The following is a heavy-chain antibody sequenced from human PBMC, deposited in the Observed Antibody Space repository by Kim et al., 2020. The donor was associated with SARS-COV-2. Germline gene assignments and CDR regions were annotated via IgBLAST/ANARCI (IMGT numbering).Heavy chain of an antibody. D-gene: IGHD5-12*01. CDR3: ARLYSGYDYYDAFDI. J-gene: IGHJ3*02. V-gene: IGHV4-34*01. Sequence: PSIKSRVTITVDTSKNQFSLKLSSVTAADTAVYYCARLYSGYDYYDAFDIWGQGTMVTVSS.